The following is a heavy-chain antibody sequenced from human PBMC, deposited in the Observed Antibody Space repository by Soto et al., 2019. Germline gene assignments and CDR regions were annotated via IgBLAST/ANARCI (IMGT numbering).Heavy chain of an antibody. D-gene: IGHD2-21*02. J-gene: IGHJ4*02. CDR2: IYHSGST. V-gene: IGHV4-38-2*01. Sequence: SETLSLTCAASGYSISSGYYWGWIRQPPGRGLEWIGSIYHSGSTYYNPSLKSRVTISVDTSKNQFSLKLSSVTAADTAVYYCARKAYCGGDCYFDYWGQGTLVTVSS. CDR1: GYSISSGYY. CDR3: ARKAYCGGDCYFDY.